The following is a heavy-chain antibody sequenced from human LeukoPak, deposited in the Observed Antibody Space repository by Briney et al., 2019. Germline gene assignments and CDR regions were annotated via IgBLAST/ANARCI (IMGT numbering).Heavy chain of an antibody. J-gene: IGHJ4*02. V-gene: IGHV4-39*01. Sequence: PSETLSLTCTVSGGSISSSSYHWGWIRQPPGMGLEWIGSIYYSGNTYYNPSLKSRVTISVDTSKNQFSLKLNSVTAADTAVYYCARQHAHWNPFAGWGQGTLVTVSS. D-gene: IGHD1-1*01. CDR2: IYYSGNT. CDR3: ARQHAHWNPFAG. CDR1: GGSISSSSYH.